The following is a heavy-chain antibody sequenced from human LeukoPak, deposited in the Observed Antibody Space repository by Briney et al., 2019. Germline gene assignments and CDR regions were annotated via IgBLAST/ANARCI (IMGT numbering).Heavy chain of an antibody. V-gene: IGHV3-7*01. Sequence: GGSLRLSCAASGFTFSSYWMSWVRQAPGKGLEWVANIKQDGSVKNYVDSVKGRFTISRDNAKNSLYLQMTSLRAEDKAVYYCTRFPRNSAYVDYWGQGTLVTVSS. CDR1: GFTFSSYW. CDR2: IKQDGSVK. D-gene: IGHD1-26*01. J-gene: IGHJ4*02. CDR3: TRFPRNSAYVDY.